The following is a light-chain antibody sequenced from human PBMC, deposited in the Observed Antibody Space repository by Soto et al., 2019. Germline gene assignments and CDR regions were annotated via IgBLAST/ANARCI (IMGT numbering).Light chain of an antibody. CDR2: GSS. Sequence: EIVLTQSPGTLSLSPGERATLSCRASQSVSSSYLAWYQQQAGEAPMRLIYGSSSKATGLPDRFSGSGSGTDFTLTISILEPEDFAVYYCQQYGSSPLTFGGGTKVEIK. J-gene: IGKJ4*01. CDR3: QQYGSSPLT. CDR1: QSVSSSY. V-gene: IGKV3-20*01.